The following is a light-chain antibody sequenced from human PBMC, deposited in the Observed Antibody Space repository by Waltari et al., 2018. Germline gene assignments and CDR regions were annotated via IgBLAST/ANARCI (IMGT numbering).Light chain of an antibody. CDR3: VQTIAFPWT. J-gene: IGKJ1*01. CDR2: GGS. Sequence: DIVMTQTPLSLPIIPGEPASISCRSSQSLLHRNGNTFLHWYLQKPGQSPQLLIYGGSNRASGVPDRFSGSGSGIDFTLKISKVEAEDVGVYFCVQTIAFPWTFGQGTKVEIK. CDR1: QSLLHRNGNTF. V-gene: IGKV2-40*01.